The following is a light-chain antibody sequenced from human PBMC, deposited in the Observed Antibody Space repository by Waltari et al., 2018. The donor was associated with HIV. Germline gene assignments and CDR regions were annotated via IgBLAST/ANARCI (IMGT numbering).Light chain of an antibody. J-gene: IGLJ3*02. CDR2: RTN. Sequence: QSVLTQPPSASGTPGQRVTISCSGSSSNIGSNTVNWYQQLPGTAPNLLIYRTNQRPSGVPARCSGSKSGTSASLAISGLQSEDEADYYCAAWDDSLNAWVFGGGTKLTVL. CDR3: AAWDDSLNAWV. V-gene: IGLV1-44*01. CDR1: SSNIGSNT.